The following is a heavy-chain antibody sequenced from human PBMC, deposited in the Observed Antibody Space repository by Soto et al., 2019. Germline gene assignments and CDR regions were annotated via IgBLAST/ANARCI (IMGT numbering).Heavy chain of an antibody. D-gene: IGHD3-3*01. J-gene: IGHJ6*03. CDR2: INHSGST. Sequence: SETLSLTCAVYGGSFSGYYWSWIRQPPGKGLEWIGEINHSGSTNYNPSLKGRVTISVDTSKNQFSLKLSSVTAADTAVYYCARGLTIFGVVILPWYYYYMDVWGQGTTVTFSS. CDR1: GGSFSGYY. CDR3: ARGLTIFGVVILPWYYYYMDV. V-gene: IGHV4-34*01.